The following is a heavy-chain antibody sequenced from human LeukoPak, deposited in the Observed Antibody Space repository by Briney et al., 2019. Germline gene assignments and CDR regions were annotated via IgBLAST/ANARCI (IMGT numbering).Heavy chain of an antibody. CDR2: INPNSGGT. V-gene: IGHV1-2*02. D-gene: IGHD6-13*01. CDR1: GYTFTGYY. J-gene: IGHJ5*02. CDR3: ARGIFPGIAAAGFDP. Sequence: GASVKVSCKASGYTFTGYYMHWVRQAPGQGLEWMGWINPNSGGTNYAQKFQGRVTMTRDTSISTAYMELSRLRSDDTAAYYCARGIFPGIAAAGFDPWGQGTLVTVSS.